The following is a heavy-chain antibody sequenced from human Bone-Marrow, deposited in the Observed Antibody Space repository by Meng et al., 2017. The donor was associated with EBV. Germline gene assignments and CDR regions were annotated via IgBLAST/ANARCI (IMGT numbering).Heavy chain of an antibody. Sequence: VRLQQACPGVLKPSETLFLTCAVYGGSCSGYDGSWIRQPQGKGLEWIGENNHSGSTNYNPSLKSRVTIAVDTSQNQFSLKLSSVTAADTAVYYCVEGDYWGQGTLVTVSS. CDR3: VEGDY. CDR2: NNHSGST. CDR1: GGSCSGYD. V-gene: IGHV4-34*01. J-gene: IGHJ4*02.